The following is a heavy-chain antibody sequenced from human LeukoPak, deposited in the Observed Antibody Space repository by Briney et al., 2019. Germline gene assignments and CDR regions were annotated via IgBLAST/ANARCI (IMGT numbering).Heavy chain of an antibody. CDR2: ISAYNGNT. V-gene: IGHV1-18*01. CDR1: GYTFTSYG. D-gene: IGHD3-3*01. J-gene: IGHJ6*03. CDR3: ARDGYYDFWSGYYTYYYYMDV. Sequence: GASVKVSCKASGYTFTSYGISWVRQAPGQGLEWMGWISAYNGNTNYAQKLQGRVTMTTDTSTSTAYMELRSLRSDDTAVYYCARDGYYDFWSGYYTYYYYMDVWGKGTTVTVSS.